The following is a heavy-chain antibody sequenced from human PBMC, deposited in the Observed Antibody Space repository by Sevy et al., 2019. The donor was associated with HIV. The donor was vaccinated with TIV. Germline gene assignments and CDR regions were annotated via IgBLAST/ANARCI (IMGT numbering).Heavy chain of an antibody. CDR3: TRCRGDGYNEFDY. CDR2: IYPGDSDI. D-gene: IGHD3-10*01. CDR1: GYTVTSYW. V-gene: IGHV5-51*01. Sequence: GESLKISCKGSGYTVTSYWIGWVRQMPGKGLEWMGMIYPGDSDIRYSPSFEGQVTISADKSINTAFLQWSSLKASDTVIYYCTRCRGDGYNEFDYWGQGTLVTVSS. J-gene: IGHJ4*02.